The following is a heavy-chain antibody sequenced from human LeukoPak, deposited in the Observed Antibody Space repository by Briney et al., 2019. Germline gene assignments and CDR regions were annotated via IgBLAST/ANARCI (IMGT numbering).Heavy chain of an antibody. Sequence: GGSLRLSCAASGFTFSSYGMHWVRQAPGKGLEWVAVISYDGSNKYYADSVKGRFTISRDNSKNTLYLQMNSLRAEDTAVYYCAEDYQYSGSYRPSFYYYGMDVWGQGTTVTVSS. V-gene: IGHV3-30*18. CDR1: GFTFSSYG. J-gene: IGHJ6*02. CDR3: AEDYQYSGSYRPSFYYYGMDV. D-gene: IGHD1-26*01. CDR2: ISYDGSNK.